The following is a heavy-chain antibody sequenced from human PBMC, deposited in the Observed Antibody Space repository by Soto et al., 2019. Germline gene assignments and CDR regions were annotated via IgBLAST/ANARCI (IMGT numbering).Heavy chain of an antibody. J-gene: IGHJ4*02. V-gene: IGHV1-69*06. CDR1: GGTFSSYA. D-gene: IGHD6-13*01. Sequence: QVQLVQSGAEVKKPGSSVKVSCKASGGTFSSYAISWVRQAPGQGLEWMGGIIPIFGTANYAQKFQGRVTITADKSTSTAYMELSSLRSEDTAVYYFASREKSSSWYRSLYYFDYWGQGTLVTVSS. CDR2: IIPIFGTA. CDR3: ASREKSSSWYRSLYYFDY.